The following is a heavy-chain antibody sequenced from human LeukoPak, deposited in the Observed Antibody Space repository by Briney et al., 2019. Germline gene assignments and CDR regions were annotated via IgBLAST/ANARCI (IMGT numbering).Heavy chain of an antibody. CDR1: GDSISSDNYY. V-gene: IGHV4-61*02. J-gene: IGHJ5*02. CDR3: ARGAGPPWFDP. D-gene: IGHD6-19*01. Sequence: SETLSLTRTVSGDSISSDNYYWSWIRQPAGKGLEWIGRIDRSGSSNYKPFLKSRVTISVDTSKNQFSLKLTSVTAADTAVYYCARGAGPPWFDPWGQGILVTVSS. CDR2: IDRSGSS.